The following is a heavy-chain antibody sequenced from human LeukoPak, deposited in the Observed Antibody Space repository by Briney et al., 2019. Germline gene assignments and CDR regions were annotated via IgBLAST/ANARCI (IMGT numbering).Heavy chain of an antibody. D-gene: IGHD2-15*01. Sequence: SETLSLTCTVSGGSISSSSYYWGWIRQPPGKGLEWIGSIYYSGSTYYNPSLKSRVTISVDTSKNQFSLKLSSVAAADTAVYYCARAVFSYCSGGSCPYFDYWGQGTLVTVSS. CDR1: GGSISSSSYY. CDR3: ARAVFSYCSGGSCPYFDY. V-gene: IGHV4-39*01. CDR2: IYYSGST. J-gene: IGHJ4*02.